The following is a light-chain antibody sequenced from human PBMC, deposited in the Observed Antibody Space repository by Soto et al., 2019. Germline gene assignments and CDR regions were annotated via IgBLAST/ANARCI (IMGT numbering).Light chain of an antibody. Sequence: QSVLTQPASVSGSPGQSITISCTGSSSDVGGYNFVSWYQQYPGKVPKLMIYDVTNRPSGVSTRFSGSKSGNTASLTISGLQAEDEADYYCISYTSSTTVVFGGGTKLTVL. CDR1: SSDVGGYNF. J-gene: IGLJ2*01. CDR3: ISYTSSTTVV. V-gene: IGLV2-14*03. CDR2: DVT.